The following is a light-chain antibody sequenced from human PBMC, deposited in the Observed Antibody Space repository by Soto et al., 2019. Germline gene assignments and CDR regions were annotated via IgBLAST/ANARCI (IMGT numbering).Light chain of an antibody. Sequence: QSALTQPASVSGSPGQSITISCTGTSRDVGAYDYVSWYQQHPDKAPKLMIYEVSHRPSGVSNRFYGSKSVNTATLTISGLQAEDEADYYCSSYTSSSTRVFGTGTKLTVL. CDR1: SRDVGAYDY. CDR3: SSYTSSSTRV. CDR2: EVS. V-gene: IGLV2-14*03. J-gene: IGLJ1*01.